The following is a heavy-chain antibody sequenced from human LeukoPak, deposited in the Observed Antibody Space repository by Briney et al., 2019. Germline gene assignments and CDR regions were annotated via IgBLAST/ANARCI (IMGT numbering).Heavy chain of an antibody. CDR1: GFTFSSFW. J-gene: IGHJ4*02. CDR3: ARERTSGWDAFDF. V-gene: IGHV3-74*01. CDR2: INSVGSST. D-gene: IGHD6-19*01. Sequence: GGSLRLSCAASGFTFSSFWMHWVRQAPGKGLAWVSRINSVGSSTSYADSVKGRFTISRDNAKNTLYLQMNSLRAEDTAVYYCARERTSGWDAFDFWGQGTLVTVSS.